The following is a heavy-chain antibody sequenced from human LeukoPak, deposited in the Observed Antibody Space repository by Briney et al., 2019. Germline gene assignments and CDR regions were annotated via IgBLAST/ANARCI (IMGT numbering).Heavy chain of an antibody. J-gene: IGHJ6*03. CDR1: GGSISSYY. Sequence: PLETLSLTCTVSGGSISSYYWSWVRQPPGEGVGWVGYIYYSGSTNYNPSIKSRVTISVDTSKNQFSLKLSAVTAADTAVYYCARDVRGYSYGSEYYYYMDVWGKGTTVTVSS. D-gene: IGHD5-18*01. V-gene: IGHV4-59*01. CDR2: IYYSGST. CDR3: ARDVRGYSYGSEYYYYMDV.